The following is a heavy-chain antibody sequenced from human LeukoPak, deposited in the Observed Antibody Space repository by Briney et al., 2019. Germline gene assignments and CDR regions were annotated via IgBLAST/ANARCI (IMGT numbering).Heavy chain of an antibody. D-gene: IGHD6-19*01. V-gene: IGHV3-33*01. Sequence: PGGSLRLSCAASGFNFSNYGMNWVRQAPGKGLEWVAVIWHDGSNEYYADSVKGRFTISRDNSENTLYLQMNSLGAEDTAFYYCVRGIAVAGTTGGYCDYWGQGALVTVSS. J-gene: IGHJ4*02. CDR1: GFNFSNYG. CDR3: VRGIAVAGTTGGYCDY. CDR2: IWHDGSNE.